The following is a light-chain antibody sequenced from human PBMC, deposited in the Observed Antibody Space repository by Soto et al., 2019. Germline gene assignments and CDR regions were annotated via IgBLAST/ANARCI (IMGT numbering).Light chain of an antibody. V-gene: IGKV3-20*01. Sequence: EIVLTQSPGTLSLSPGEGATLSCRASQSVSSKYLAWYQQKPGQAPRLLIHGASSRATGIPDRFSGSGSGTDLTLTISRLEPDDFAVDFCHHYGNGLSTFGQGTRVEIK. CDR2: GAS. J-gene: IGKJ1*01. CDR1: QSVSSKY. CDR3: HHYGNGLST.